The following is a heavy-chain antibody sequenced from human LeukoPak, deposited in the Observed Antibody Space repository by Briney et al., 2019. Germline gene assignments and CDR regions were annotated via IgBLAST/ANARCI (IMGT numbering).Heavy chain of an antibody. V-gene: IGHV3-23*01. CDR2: ISGGGGST. Sequence: KPGGSLRLSCAASGFTFTSYSMYWVRQAPGKGLEWVSTISGGGGSTYYADSVKGRFTISRDNSKNTLYLQVNSLRAEDTAVYYCAKGGKWDVTPFDYWGQGTLVTVSS. CDR3: AKGGKWDVTPFDY. CDR1: GFTFTSYS. D-gene: IGHD1-26*01. J-gene: IGHJ4*02.